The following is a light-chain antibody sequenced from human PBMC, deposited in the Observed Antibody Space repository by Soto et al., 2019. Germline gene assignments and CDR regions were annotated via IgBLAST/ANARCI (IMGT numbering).Light chain of an antibody. CDR1: QSVSSN. Sequence: EIVMTQSPATLSVSPGERATLSCRASQSVSSNLAWYQQKPGQAPMLLFYGASTRATGIPARFSASGSGTDFTLTISSLQSEDFAVYYCQQYNDWPLTVGGGTKVEIK. V-gene: IGKV3-15*01. CDR2: GAS. J-gene: IGKJ4*01. CDR3: QQYNDWPLT.